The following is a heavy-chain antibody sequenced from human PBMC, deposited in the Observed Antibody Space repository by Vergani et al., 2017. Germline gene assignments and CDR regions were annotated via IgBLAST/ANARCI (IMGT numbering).Heavy chain of an antibody. CDR3: ARKIAVAGTGPWFDP. V-gene: IGHV4-39*07. D-gene: IGHD6-19*01. Sequence: QLQLQESGPGLVKPSETLSLTCTVSGGSISSSSYYWGWIRQPPGKGLEWIGSIYYSGSTYYNPSLKSRVTISVDTSKNQFSLKLSSVTAADTAVSYCARKIAVAGTGPWFDPWGQGTLVTVSS. CDR1: GGSISSSSYY. J-gene: IGHJ5*02. CDR2: IYYSGST.